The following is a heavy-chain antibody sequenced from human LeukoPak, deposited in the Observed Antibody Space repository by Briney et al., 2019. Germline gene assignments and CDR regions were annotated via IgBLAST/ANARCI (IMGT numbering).Heavy chain of an antibody. CDR1: GGTFSSYA. V-gene: IGHV1-69*13. CDR2: IIPIFGTA. CDR3: ARGDFWSGYALFYYYYMDV. D-gene: IGHD3-3*01. J-gene: IGHJ6*03. Sequence: SVKVSCTASGGTFSSYAISWVRQAPGHGLEWMGGIIPIFGTANYAQKFQGRVTITADESTSPAYMALSSLRAEDTAVYYCARGDFWSGYALFYYYYMDVWGKGTTVTVSS.